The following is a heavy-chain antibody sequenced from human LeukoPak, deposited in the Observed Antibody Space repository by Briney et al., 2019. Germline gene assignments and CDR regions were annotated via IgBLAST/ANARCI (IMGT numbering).Heavy chain of an antibody. CDR2: IIPILGIA. J-gene: IGHJ4*02. Sequence: AASVKVSCKASGGTFSSYTISWVRQAPGQGLEWMGRIIPILGIANYAQKFQGRVTITADKSTSTAYMELSSLRSEDTAVYYCASGYSYGSVQFDYWGQGTLVTVSS. CDR1: GGTFSSYT. V-gene: IGHV1-69*02. CDR3: ASGYSYGSVQFDY. D-gene: IGHD5-18*01.